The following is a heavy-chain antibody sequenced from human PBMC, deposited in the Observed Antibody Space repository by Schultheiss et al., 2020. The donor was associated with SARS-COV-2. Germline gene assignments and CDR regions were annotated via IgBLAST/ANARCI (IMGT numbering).Heavy chain of an antibody. Sequence: GSLRLSCAASGFTFSSYAMHWVRQAPGKGLEWVAVISYDGSNKYYADSVKGRFTISRDNSKNTLYLQMNSLRAEDTAVYYCASPVVTWTRYFDYWGQGTLVTVSS. CDR2: ISYDGSNK. J-gene: IGHJ4*02. V-gene: IGHV3-30*01. D-gene: IGHD4-23*01. CDR3: ASPVVTWTRYFDY. CDR1: GFTFSSYA.